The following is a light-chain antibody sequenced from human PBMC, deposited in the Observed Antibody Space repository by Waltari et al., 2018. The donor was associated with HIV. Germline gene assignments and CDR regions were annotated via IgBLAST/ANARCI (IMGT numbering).Light chain of an antibody. Sequence: QSVLTQPPSASGPPGQRVTISCSGSSSNIGSNTVNWYHQSPGTAPKLLIYSNNQRPSGVPDRFSGSKSGTSASLAISGLQSEDEADYYCAAWDDSLHVVFGGGTKLTVL. V-gene: IGLV1-44*01. CDR2: SNN. CDR3: AAWDDSLHVV. J-gene: IGLJ2*01. CDR1: SSNIGSNT.